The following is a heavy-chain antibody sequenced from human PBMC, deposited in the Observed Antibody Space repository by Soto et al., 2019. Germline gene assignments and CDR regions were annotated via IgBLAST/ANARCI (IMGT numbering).Heavy chain of an antibody. CDR1: GYTFTSYA. J-gene: IGHJ6*02. CDR2: INAGNGNT. V-gene: IGHV1-3*01. Sequence: ASVKVSCKASGYTFTSYAMHWVRQAPGQRLEWMGWINAGNGNTKYSQKFQGRVTITRDTSASTAYMELSSLRSEDTAVYYCARVRSGSYLIYYYYYYGMDVWGQGTTVTVSS. CDR3: ARVRSGSYLIYYYYYYGMDV. D-gene: IGHD1-26*01.